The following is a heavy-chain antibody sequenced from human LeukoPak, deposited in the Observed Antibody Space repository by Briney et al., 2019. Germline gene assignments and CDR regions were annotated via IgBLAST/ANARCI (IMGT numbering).Heavy chain of an antibody. J-gene: IGHJ4*02. Sequence: GGSLRLSCAASGFTVSSNEMSWVRQAPGKGLEWVSYISGSSNDINYADSVKGRFTVSRDNTKNSLFLQMNSLRVEDTAVYYCAKVLRGYRSDYFWGQGTLVTVSS. CDR1: GFTVSSNE. CDR3: AKVLRGYRSDYF. V-gene: IGHV3-21*05. CDR2: ISGSSNDI. D-gene: IGHD5-18*01.